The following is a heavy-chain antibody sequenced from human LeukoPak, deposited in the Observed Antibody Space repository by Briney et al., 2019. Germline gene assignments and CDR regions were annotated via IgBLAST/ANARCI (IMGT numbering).Heavy chain of an antibody. CDR2: IYYSGST. J-gene: IGHJ6*03. V-gene: IGHV4-59*11. CDR3: ARAGSSSWYHYYYYYMDV. Sequence: PSETLSLTCTVSGGSISSHYWSWIRQPPGKGLEWIGYIYYSGSTNYNPSLKSRVTIPVDTSMNQFSLKLSSVTAADTAVYYCARAGSSSWYHYYYYYMDVWGKGTTVTVSS. D-gene: IGHD6-13*01. CDR1: GGSISSHY.